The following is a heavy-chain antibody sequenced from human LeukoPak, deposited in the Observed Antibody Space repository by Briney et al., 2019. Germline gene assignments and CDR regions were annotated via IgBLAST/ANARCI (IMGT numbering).Heavy chain of an antibody. D-gene: IGHD3/OR15-3a*01. CDR2: IYYSGST. CDR3: ARQKGLRVFDY. V-gene: IGHV4-39*01. CDR1: GGSISSSSYY. Sequence: PSETLSLTCTVSGGSISSSSYYWGWIRQPPGKGLEWIGSIYYSGSTYYNPSLKSRVTISVDTSKNQFSLKLSSVTAADTAVYYCARQKGLRVFDYWGQGTLVTVSS. J-gene: IGHJ4*02.